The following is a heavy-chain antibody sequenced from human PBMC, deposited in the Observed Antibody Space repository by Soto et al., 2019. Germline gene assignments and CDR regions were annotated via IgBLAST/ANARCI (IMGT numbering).Heavy chain of an antibody. CDR2: INAGNGNT. J-gene: IGHJ5*02. CDR3: AKGREVVVAATSWFDP. CDR1: GYTFTSYA. D-gene: IGHD2-15*01. V-gene: IGHV1-3*01. Sequence: RASVKVSCKASGYTFTSYAMHWVRQAPGQRLEWMGWINAGNGNTKYSQKFQGRVTITRDTSASTAYMELSSLRSEDTAVYYCAKGREVVVAATSWFDPWGQGTLVTVSS.